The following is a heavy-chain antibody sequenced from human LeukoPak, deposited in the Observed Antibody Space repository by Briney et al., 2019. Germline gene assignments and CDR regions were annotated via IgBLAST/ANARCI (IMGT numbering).Heavy chain of an antibody. V-gene: IGHV3-21*01. CDR3: ARVRYDYYYGMDV. Sequence: GGSLRLSCAASGFTFSTYSMNWVRQAPGKGREWVSSISSSSSYIYYADSVKGRFTISRDNAKNSLYLQMNSLRAEDTAVYYCARVRYDYYYGMDVWGKGTTVTVSS. CDR1: GFTFSTYS. CDR2: ISSSSSYI. J-gene: IGHJ6*04.